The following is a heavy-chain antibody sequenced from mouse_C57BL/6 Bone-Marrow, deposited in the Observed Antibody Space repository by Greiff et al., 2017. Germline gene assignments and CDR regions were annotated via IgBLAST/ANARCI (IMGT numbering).Heavy chain of an antibody. Sequence: EVKLVESGEGLVKPGGSLKLSCAASGFTFSSYAMSWVRQTPEKRLEWVAYISSGGDYIYYADTVKGRFTISRDNARNPLYLQMSSMKSEDTAMXYCARSGISAMDYWGQGTSVTVSS. CDR1: GFTFSSYA. CDR3: ARSGISAMDY. CDR2: ISSGGDYI. D-gene: IGHD3-1*01. J-gene: IGHJ4*01. V-gene: IGHV5S21*01.